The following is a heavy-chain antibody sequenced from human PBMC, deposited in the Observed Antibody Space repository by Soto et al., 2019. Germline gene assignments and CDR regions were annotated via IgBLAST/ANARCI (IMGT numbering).Heavy chain of an antibody. J-gene: IGHJ4*02. V-gene: IGHV4-59*01. CDR1: GGSISSYY. CDR2: IYYSGST. Sequence: SETLSLTCTVSGGSISSYYWSWLRQPPGKGLEWIGYIYYSGSTNYNPSLKSRVTISVDTSKNQFSLKLSSVTAADTAVYYCARYYDYIWGSYTLDYWGQGTLVTVSS. CDR3: ARYYDYIWGSYTLDY. D-gene: IGHD3-16*01.